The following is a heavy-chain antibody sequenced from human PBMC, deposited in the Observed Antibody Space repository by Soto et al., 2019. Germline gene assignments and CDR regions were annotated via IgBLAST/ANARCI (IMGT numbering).Heavy chain of an antibody. CDR1: GGSISSYY. CDR3: ARDIGNYYYYYGMDV. D-gene: IGHD4-4*01. CDR2: IYYSGST. Sequence: PSETLSLTCTVSGGSISSYYWGWIRQPPGKGLEWIGYIYYSGSTNYNPSLKSRVTISVDTSKNQFSLKLSSVTAADTAVYYCARDIGNYYYYYGMDVWGQGTTVTVSS. J-gene: IGHJ6*02. V-gene: IGHV4-59*01.